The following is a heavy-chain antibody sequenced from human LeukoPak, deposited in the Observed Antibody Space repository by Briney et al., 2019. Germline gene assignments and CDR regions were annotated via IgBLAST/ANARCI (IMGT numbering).Heavy chain of an antibody. V-gene: IGHV3-23*01. CDR3: AKAACSSTSCPTRIFDY. Sequence: PGGSLRLSCAASEFTFNSYAMSWVRQAPGKGLEWVSTISGSGGSTYYADSVKGRFTISRDNSKNTPYLQMNSLRAEDTAVYYCAKAACSSTSCPTRIFDYWGQGTLVTVSS. D-gene: IGHD2-2*01. CDR1: EFTFNSYA. J-gene: IGHJ4*02. CDR2: ISGSGGST.